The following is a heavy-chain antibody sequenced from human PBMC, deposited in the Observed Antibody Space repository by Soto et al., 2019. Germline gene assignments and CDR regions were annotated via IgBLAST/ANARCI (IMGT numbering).Heavy chain of an antibody. CDR3: AKGRTRPLVGVCFGDNAFHV. V-gene: IGHV3-9*01. D-gene: IGHD3-10*01. Sequence: EVQLVESGGGLVQPGRSLRLSCAASDFTFDNYAMHWVRQAPGKGLEWVSGISWNSGTLVYADSVKGRFTISRDNAKNSLFLQTKSLRPEATALSFCAKGRTRPLVGVCFGDNAFHVWAPGTMVSVSS. J-gene: IGHJ3*01. CDR2: ISWNSGTL. CDR1: DFTFDNYA.